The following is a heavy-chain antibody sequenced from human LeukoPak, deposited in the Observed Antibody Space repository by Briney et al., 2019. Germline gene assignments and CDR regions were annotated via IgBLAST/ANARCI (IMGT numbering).Heavy chain of an antibody. CDR2: IRPDGHT. V-gene: IGHV4-38-2*02. J-gene: IGHJ3*01. D-gene: IGHD5-12*01. CDR3: ARQVATKGEWAFDV. CDR1: GYFSTAYY. Sequence: NPSETLSLTCTVSGYFSTAYYWGWIRQPPGKGLEWMASIRPDGHTYTNSSLRNQLTISADMSRNEFSLKLNSLTAADTAVYYCARQVATKGEWAFDVWGQGTVVTVSS.